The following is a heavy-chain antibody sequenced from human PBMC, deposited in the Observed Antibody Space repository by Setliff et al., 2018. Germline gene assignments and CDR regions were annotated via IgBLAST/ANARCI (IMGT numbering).Heavy chain of an antibody. CDR2: IYTSVNT. CDR1: GVSISSGSYYY. Sequence: SETLSLTCTVSGVSISSGSYYYWSWIRQPAGKGLEWIGQIYTSVNTNYNPSLKSRVTISGDTSKNQFSLKLSSVTAADTAVYYCATSGFCSAGSCYSFDDWGQGALVTVSS. D-gene: IGHD6-19*01. J-gene: IGHJ4*02. CDR3: ATSGFCSAGSCYSFDD. V-gene: IGHV4-61*09.